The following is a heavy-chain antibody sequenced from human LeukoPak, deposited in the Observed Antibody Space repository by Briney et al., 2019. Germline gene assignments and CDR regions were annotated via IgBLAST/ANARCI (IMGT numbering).Heavy chain of an antibody. CDR1: GHSIINSYY. J-gene: IGHJ3*02. Sequence: SETLSLTCTVSGHSIINSYYWGWIRQPPGKGLEWIGSIYHTGSTYYNPSLKSRLTISVDTSRNQFSLKLNSVTATDTAVYYCARERNCGGDCDMGDAFDIWGQGTMVTVSS. V-gene: IGHV4-38-2*02. CDR2: IYHTGST. CDR3: ARERNCGGDCDMGDAFDI. D-gene: IGHD2-21*01.